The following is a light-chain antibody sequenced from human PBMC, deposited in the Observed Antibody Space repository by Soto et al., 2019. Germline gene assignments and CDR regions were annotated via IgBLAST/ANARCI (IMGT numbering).Light chain of an antibody. V-gene: IGKV1-6*01. CDR2: GAS. CDR1: QGIGNA. CDR3: LLDINYPWT. J-gene: IGKJ1*01. Sequence: AMQMPRSASYCCSSVGARDTICCRASQGIGNALGWYQQKPGKPPKVLIYGASNLQSGVPPRFSGSGSGTDFTLASSSLQPEDSATYYCLLDINYPWTFGQGTKVDIK.